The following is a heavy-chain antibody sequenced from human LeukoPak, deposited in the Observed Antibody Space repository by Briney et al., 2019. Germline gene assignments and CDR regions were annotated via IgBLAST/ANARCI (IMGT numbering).Heavy chain of an antibody. J-gene: IGHJ4*02. Sequence: GASVKVSCKASGYTFTGYYMHWMRQAPGQGLDWMGWINPNSVGTNYAQKFQGRVTMTRDTSISTAYMELSRLTSDDTAVYYCARDQRPLYDSSGYNFDYWGQGTLVTVSS. CDR2: INPNSVGT. CDR1: GYTFTGYY. V-gene: IGHV1-2*02. CDR3: ARDQRPLYDSSGYNFDY. D-gene: IGHD3-22*01.